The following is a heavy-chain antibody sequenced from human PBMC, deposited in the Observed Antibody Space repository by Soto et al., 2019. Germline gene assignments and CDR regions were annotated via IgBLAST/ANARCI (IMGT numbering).Heavy chain of an antibody. Sequence: SETLSLTCTVSGGSISSYYWSWIRQPPGKGLEWIGYIYYSGSTNYNPSLKSRVTISVDTSKSQFSLKLSSVTAADTAVYYCARDSRSSSRYPKGVYYYYGMDVWGQGTTVTVSS. CDR2: IYYSGST. V-gene: IGHV4-59*01. J-gene: IGHJ6*02. CDR1: GGSISSYY. D-gene: IGHD6-13*01. CDR3: ARDSRSSSRYPKGVYYYYGMDV.